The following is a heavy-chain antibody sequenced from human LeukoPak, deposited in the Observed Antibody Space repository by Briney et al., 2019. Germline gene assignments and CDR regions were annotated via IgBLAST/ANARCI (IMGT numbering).Heavy chain of an antibody. CDR1: GFTFSSYA. CDR3: AGGGYY. J-gene: IGHJ4*02. Sequence: PGGSLRLSCAASGFTFSSYAMHWVRQAPGKGLEYVSAISSNGGSTYYANSVKGRFTISRDNSKNTLYLQMGSLRAEDMAVYYCAGGGYYWGQGTLVTVSS. D-gene: IGHD3-16*01. V-gene: IGHV3-64*01. CDR2: ISSNGGST.